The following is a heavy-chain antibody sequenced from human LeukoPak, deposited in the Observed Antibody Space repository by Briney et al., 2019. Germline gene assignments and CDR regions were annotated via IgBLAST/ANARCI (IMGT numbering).Heavy chain of an antibody. V-gene: IGHV3-7*04. CDR3: ARGLRTFDS. CDR1: GFTFSSYW. Sequence: PGGSLRPSCAASGFTFSSYWMTWVRQAPGKGLEWVANIKHNGDELNYVDSVEDRFTISRDNAKNSLYLHMTSLRAEDTAVYYCARGLRTFDSWGQGTLVTVSS. D-gene: IGHD3-16*01. J-gene: IGHJ4*02. CDR2: IKHNGDEL.